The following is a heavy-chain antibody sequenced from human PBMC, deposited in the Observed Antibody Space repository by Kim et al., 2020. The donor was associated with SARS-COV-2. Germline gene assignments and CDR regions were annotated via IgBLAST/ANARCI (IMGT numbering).Heavy chain of an antibody. CDR2: INTNTGNP. V-gene: IGHV7-4-1*02. J-gene: IGHJ6*03. CDR1: GYTFTSYA. CDR3: ARDLEQQLVLYYYYYMDV. D-gene: IGHD6-13*01. Sequence: ASVKVYCKASGYTFTSYAMNWVRQAPGQGLEWMGWINTNTGNPTYAQGFTGRFVFSLDTSVSTAYLQISSLKAEDTAVYYCARDLEQQLVLYYYYYMDVWGKGTTVTVSS.